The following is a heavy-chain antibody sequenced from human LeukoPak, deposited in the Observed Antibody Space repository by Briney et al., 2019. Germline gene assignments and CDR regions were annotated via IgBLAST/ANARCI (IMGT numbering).Heavy chain of an antibody. Sequence: ASVKVSCKASGYTFTGYYMHWVRQAPGQGLEWMGRINPNSGGTNYAQKFQGRVTMTRDTSISTAYMELSRLRSDDTAVYYCARAEYCSSTSCYDGEGAFDIWGQGTMVTVSS. CDR2: INPNSGGT. J-gene: IGHJ3*02. D-gene: IGHD2-2*01. CDR1: GYTFTGYY. CDR3: ARAEYCSSTSCYDGEGAFDI. V-gene: IGHV1-2*06.